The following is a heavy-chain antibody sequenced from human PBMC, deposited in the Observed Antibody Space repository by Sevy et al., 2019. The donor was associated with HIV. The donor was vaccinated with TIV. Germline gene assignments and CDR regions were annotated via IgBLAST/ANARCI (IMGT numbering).Heavy chain of an antibody. CDR1: GGSISSSSYY. CDR3: ARQGGGWSLYYYYYYGMDV. Sequence: SETLSLTCTVSGGSISSSSYYWGWIRQPPGKGLEWIGSIYYSGSTYYNPSLKSRVTISVDTSKNQFSLKLSSVTAVDTAVYYCARQGGGWSLYYYYYYGMDVWGQGTTVTVSS. CDR2: IYYSGST. J-gene: IGHJ6*02. V-gene: IGHV4-39*01. D-gene: IGHD6-19*01.